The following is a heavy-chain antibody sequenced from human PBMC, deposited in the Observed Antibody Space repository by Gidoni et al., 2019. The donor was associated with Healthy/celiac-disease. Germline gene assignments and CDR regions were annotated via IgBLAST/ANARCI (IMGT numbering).Heavy chain of an antibody. CDR2: IKQDGSEK. Sequence: EVQLVESGGGLVQPGGSLRLSCAASGFTFRRYWMSWVRQAPGKGLEWVANIKQDGSEKYYVDSVKGRFTISRDNAKNSLYLQMNSLRAEDTAVYYCAREQLALGVNYYYYGMDVWGQGTTVTVSS. D-gene: IGHD6-6*01. V-gene: IGHV3-7*03. J-gene: IGHJ6*02. CDR3: AREQLALGVNYYYYGMDV. CDR1: GFTFRRYW.